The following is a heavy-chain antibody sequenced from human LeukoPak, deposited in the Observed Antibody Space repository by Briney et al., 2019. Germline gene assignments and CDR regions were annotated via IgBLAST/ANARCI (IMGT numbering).Heavy chain of an antibody. CDR1: GFTFSSYG. CDR3: AKILPDTVTADY. V-gene: IGHV3-30*18. Sequence: GRSLRLSCAASGFTFSSYGTYWVRHGPGKGLEWVAVISYDGSNKYYADSVKGRFTISRDNSNNTLYLQMNSLRAEDTAVYYCAKILPDTVTADYWGQGTLVTVSS. J-gene: IGHJ4*02. D-gene: IGHD4-11*01. CDR2: ISYDGSNK.